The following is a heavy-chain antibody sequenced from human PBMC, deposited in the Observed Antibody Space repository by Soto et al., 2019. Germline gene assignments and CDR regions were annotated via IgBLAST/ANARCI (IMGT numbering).Heavy chain of an antibody. J-gene: IGHJ4*02. CDR1: EFTFSYYV. CDR2: ISGSGSGT. Sequence: GGSLRLSCAASEFTFSYYVMSWVRQAPGKGLEWVSAISGSGSGTFYADSVRGRFTISRDNSKNTLYLQMNSLRAEDTAVYYCAKDSQMATIDLHYFDNWGQGTLVTVSS. D-gene: IGHD5-12*01. CDR3: AKDSQMATIDLHYFDN. V-gene: IGHV3-23*01.